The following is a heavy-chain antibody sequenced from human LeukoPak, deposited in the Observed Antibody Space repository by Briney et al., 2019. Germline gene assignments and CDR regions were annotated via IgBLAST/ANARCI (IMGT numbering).Heavy chain of an antibody. V-gene: IGHV4-34*01. CDR2: INHSGST. D-gene: IGHD6-13*01. CDR3: ARESSSWYPPYYGMDV. Sequence: SETLSLTCAVYGGSFSGYYWSWIRQPPGKGLEWIGEINHSGSTNYNPSLKSRVTISVDTSKNQFSLKLSSVTAADTAVYYCARESSSWYPPYYGMDVWGQGTTVTVSS. CDR1: GGSFSGYY. J-gene: IGHJ6*02.